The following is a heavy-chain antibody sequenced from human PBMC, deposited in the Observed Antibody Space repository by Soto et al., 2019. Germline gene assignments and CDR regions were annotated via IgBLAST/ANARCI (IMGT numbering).Heavy chain of an antibody. CDR2: IYHNGET. Sequence: QMQLQESGPGLVKPSETLSLICSVSGDSITAYYLSWLRQSPGKELEWIGYIYHNGETNYNPSLKSRVNISADTSKTQFSLRLSSVTAADTGVYYCARDKGGEFLKGSGMDVWGQGTTVIVSS. V-gene: IGHV4-59*01. D-gene: IGHD3-10*01. J-gene: IGHJ6*02. CDR1: GDSITAYY. CDR3: ARDKGGEFLKGSGMDV.